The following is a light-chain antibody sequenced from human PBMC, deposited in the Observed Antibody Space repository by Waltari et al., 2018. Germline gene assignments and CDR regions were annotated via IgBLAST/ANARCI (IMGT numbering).Light chain of an antibody. V-gene: IGLV3-9*01. CDR2: RDT. CDR1: NIGSKN. J-gene: IGLJ2*01. CDR3: QLWDSNTAI. Sequence: SYELTQPLSVSVALGQTATITCGGSNIGSKNVNWYQQKPGQAPVLVIYRDTKRPFGIPERFSGSNSENMATLTISSAQVGDESDFYCQLWDSNTAIFGGGTKLTVL.